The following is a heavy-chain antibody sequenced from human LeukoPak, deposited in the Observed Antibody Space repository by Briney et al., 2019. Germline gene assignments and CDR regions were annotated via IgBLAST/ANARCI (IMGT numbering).Heavy chain of an antibody. D-gene: IGHD5-12*01. V-gene: IGHV4-59*01. CDR3: ARANSGYDPFDY. Sequence: SETLSLTCTVPGDSISSYYWSWIRQPPGKGLEWIGPFYNSGSPNYNPSLKSRVDKSVDTSKNQFSLKLSSVTAADTAVYFCARANSGYDPFDYWGQGTLVTVSS. J-gene: IGHJ4*02. CDR2: FYNSGSP. CDR1: GDSISSYY.